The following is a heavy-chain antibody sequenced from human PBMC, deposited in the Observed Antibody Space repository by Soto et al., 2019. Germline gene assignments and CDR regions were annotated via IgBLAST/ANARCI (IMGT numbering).Heavy chain of an antibody. J-gene: IGHJ4*02. CDR3: ARGDRIQLWLHLDY. D-gene: IGHD5-18*01. V-gene: IGHV1-2*02. CDR1: GYSFTGYY. Sequence: SVTVSFKASGYSFTGYYMHWVRQAPGQGLEWMGWINPNSGGTNYAQKFQGSVTMTRDTSISTAYMELSRLRSDDTAVYYCARGDRIQLWLHLDYWGQGTLVTVYS. CDR2: INPNSGGT.